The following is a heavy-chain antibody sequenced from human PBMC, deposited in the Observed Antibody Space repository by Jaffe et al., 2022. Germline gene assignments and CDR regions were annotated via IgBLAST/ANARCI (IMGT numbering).Heavy chain of an antibody. D-gene: IGHD3-22*01. CDR1: GYSISSGYY. V-gene: IGHV4-38-2*01. CDR3: ARVPNYYDSSGYYYAFDI. Sequence: QVQLQESGPGLVKPSETLSLTCAVSGYSISSGYYWGWIRQPPGKGLEWIGSIYHSGSTYYNPSLKSRVTISVDTSKNQFSLKLSSVTAADTAVYYCARVPNYYDSSGYYYAFDIWGQGTMVTVSS. CDR2: IYHSGST. J-gene: IGHJ3*02.